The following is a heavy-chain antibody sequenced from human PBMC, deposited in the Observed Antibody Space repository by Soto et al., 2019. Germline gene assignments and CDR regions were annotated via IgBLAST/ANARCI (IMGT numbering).Heavy chain of an antibody. D-gene: IGHD3-16*01. J-gene: IGHJ6*02. V-gene: IGHV1-2*02. CDR3: ARRLGGGGDYFYGMDV. CDR2: INDRNDGT. Sequence: QVQLVQSGPEMKKPEASVKVSCKTSGYTFSDFYIHWIRQVPGRGLEWMGWINDRNDGTKFAEKFKAALPLTTDPSISTSYMELSRLTFDDPAVYYWARRLGGGGDYFYGMDVWGQGTAVTVSS. CDR1: GYTFSDFY.